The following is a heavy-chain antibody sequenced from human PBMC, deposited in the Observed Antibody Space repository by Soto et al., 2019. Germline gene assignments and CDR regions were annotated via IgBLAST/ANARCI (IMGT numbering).Heavy chain of an antibody. CDR1: GYTFSSYA. Sequence: AGSIGLGCAASGYTFSSYAMHWFCQAPGKGLEWVAVISYDGSNKYYADSVKGRFTISRDNSKNTLYLQMTSLRVEDTAVYYCAKGGRSTGYSYNKFDPWGQGTLVTVSS. CDR2: ISYDGSNK. CDR3: AKGGRSTGYSYNKFDP. J-gene: IGHJ5*02. V-gene: IGHV3-30-3*01. D-gene: IGHD3-22*01.